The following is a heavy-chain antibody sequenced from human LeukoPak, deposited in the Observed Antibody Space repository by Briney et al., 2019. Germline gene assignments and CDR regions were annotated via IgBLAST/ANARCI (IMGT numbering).Heavy chain of an antibody. Sequence: PSEILSLTCTVSGGSISSYYWSWIRQPPGKELEWIGYIYYSGSTNYNPSLKSRVTISLDTSTNQFSLKLSSVTAADTAVYYCAIGYSYGFDYWGQGTLVTVSS. J-gene: IGHJ4*02. D-gene: IGHD5-18*01. CDR1: GGSISSYY. CDR3: AIGYSYGFDY. CDR2: IYYSGST. V-gene: IGHV4-59*08.